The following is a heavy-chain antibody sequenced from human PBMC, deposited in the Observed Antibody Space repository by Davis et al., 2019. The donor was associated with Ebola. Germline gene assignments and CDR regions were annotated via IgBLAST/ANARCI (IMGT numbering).Heavy chain of an antibody. V-gene: IGHV4-34*01. CDR3: ARDQYSNGRNDGFDI. CDR1: GGSFSGYY. J-gene: IGHJ3*02. CDR2: INHSGST. D-gene: IGHD2-15*01. Sequence: SETLSLTCAVYGGSFSGYYWSWIRQPPGKGLEWIGEINHSGSTNYNPSLKSRVTISVDTSKNQFSLKLSSVTAADTAVYYCARDQYSNGRNDGFDIWGQGTMVTVST.